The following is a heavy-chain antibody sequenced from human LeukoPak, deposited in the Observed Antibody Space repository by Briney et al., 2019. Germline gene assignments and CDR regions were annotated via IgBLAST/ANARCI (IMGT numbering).Heavy chain of an antibody. Sequence: SETLSLTCTVSGGSFRSYYWSWIRQSPGKGLEWVGYIYHSGRTKNNPSLKSRVTISIDTSKNQFSLRLTSVTAADTAVYYCARDSYYPESGGRLNDVFDSWGQGTMVTVSS. CDR1: GGSFRSYY. V-gene: IGHV4-59*01. J-gene: IGHJ3*02. D-gene: IGHD2-15*01. CDR2: IYHSGRT. CDR3: ARDSYYPESGGRLNDVFDS.